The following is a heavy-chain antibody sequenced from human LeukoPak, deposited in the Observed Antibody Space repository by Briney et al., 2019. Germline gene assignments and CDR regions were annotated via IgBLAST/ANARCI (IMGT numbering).Heavy chain of an antibody. CDR3: ARDGSGYYDTSGYRN. CDR2: IYASGST. J-gene: IGHJ4*02. D-gene: IGHD3-22*01. CDR1: GASINSGSYY. Sequence: SETLSLTCTVSGASINSGSYYWSWIRQPAGKGLEWIGRIYASGSTDYNPSLKSRVTISIDTSKNQFSLKLSSVTAADTAVYYCARDGSGYYDTSGYRNWGQGTLVTVSS. V-gene: IGHV4-61*02.